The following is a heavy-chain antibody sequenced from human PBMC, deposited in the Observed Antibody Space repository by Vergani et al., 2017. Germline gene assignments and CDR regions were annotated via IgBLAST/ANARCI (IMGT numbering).Heavy chain of an antibody. Sequence: EVQLVESGGGLVQPGGSLRLSCAASGFMFSSYWMNWVRQAPGKGLEWVSYISNSGNTIEYADSVKGRFSISRDNAKSSLFLQMDSLRAEDTAVYYCARDHRDYNNYPGTFDIWGQGSMVTVSS. D-gene: IGHD5-24*01. V-gene: IGHV3-48*01. CDR1: GFMFSSYW. CDR3: ARDHRDYNNYPGTFDI. J-gene: IGHJ3*02. CDR2: ISNSGNTI.